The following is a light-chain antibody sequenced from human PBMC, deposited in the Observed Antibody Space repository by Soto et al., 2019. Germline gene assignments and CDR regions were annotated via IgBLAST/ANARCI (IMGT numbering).Light chain of an antibody. CDR1: SGHSSYI. CDR2: LEGSGSY. Sequence: QPVLTQSSSASASLGSSVKLTCTLSSGHSSYIIAWHQQQPGKAPRYLMKLEGSGSYNKGSGVPDRFSGSSSGADRYLTISNLQFEVEADYYCETWDSNTRVFGGGTKLTVL. J-gene: IGLJ2*01. V-gene: IGLV4-60*02. CDR3: ETWDSNTRV.